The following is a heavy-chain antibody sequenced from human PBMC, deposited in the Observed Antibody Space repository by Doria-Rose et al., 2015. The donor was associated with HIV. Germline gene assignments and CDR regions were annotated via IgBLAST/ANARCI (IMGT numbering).Heavy chain of an antibody. CDR2: FFSDDER. V-gene: IGHV2-26*01. CDR1: GVSLSSPGMG. D-gene: IGHD6-13*01. J-gene: IGHJ4*02. Sequence: QWGPVLVKPTEALTLTCTVSGVSLSSPGMGVSWIRQPPGKALEWLANFFSDDERSYKTSLKSRLTISRGTSKSQVVLTMTDMDHVDTATYYCARIKSSRWYHKYYFDFWGQGTLVIVSA. CDR3: ARIKSSRWYHKYYFDF.